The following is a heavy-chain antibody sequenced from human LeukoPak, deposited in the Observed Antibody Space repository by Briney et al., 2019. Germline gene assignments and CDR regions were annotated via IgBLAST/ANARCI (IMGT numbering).Heavy chain of an antibody. D-gene: IGHD6-6*01. Sequence: SETLSLTCIVSGDSVSSSRYYWGWIRQPPGRGLEWIGSIYYSGTTFYNPSLKSRVTISVDTSKNQFSMKLTSVTAADTAVYFCARQVARYRYSSSLYFDYWGQGTLVTVSS. CDR2: IYYSGTT. CDR3: ARQVARYRYSSSLYFDY. CDR1: GDSVSSSRYY. V-gene: IGHV4-39*01. J-gene: IGHJ4*02.